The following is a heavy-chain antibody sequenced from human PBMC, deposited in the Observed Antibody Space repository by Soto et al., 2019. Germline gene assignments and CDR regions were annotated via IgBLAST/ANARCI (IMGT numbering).Heavy chain of an antibody. V-gene: IGHV4-34*01. D-gene: IGHD3-22*01. J-gene: IGHJ4*02. CDR2: INHSGST. CDR1: GGSFSGYY. Sequence: SETLSLTCAVYGGSFSGYYWSWIRQPPGKGLEWIGEINHSGSTNYNPSLKSRVTISVDTSKNQFSLKLSSVTAADTAVYYCARVLSANYYDSSGRMDWGQGTLVTVSS. CDR3: ARVLSANYYDSSGRMD.